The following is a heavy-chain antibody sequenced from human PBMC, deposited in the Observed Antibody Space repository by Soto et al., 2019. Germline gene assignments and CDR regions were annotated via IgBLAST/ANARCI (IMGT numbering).Heavy chain of an antibody. CDR2: ISLYSDGT. D-gene: IGHD2-2*01. Sequence: ASVKVSCKSSGYTFSNYGITWVRQAPGQALEWMGWISLYSDGTNYAQKFQGRVSMTTDTSTTTAYMELRSLRSDDTAVYYCAKVVPGAEAWFGPWGQGTLVTVSS. CDR1: GYTFSNYG. V-gene: IGHV1-18*01. J-gene: IGHJ5*02. CDR3: AKVVPGAEAWFGP.